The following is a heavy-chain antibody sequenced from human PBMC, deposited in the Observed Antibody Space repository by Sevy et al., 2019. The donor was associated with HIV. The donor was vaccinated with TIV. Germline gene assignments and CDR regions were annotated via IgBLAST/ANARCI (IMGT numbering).Heavy chain of an antibody. CDR3: AKRTAAGGPSFDY. CDR1: GFSFDSYG. Sequence: GGSLRLSCAVSGFSFDSYGMTWVRQAPGKGLEWVSAISGSGTRTYYADSVKGRFTISRDNSKNTLYLQMNSLRAEDTAVYYCAKRTAAGGPSFDYWGQGTLVTVSS. J-gene: IGHJ4*02. CDR2: ISGSGTRT. V-gene: IGHV3-23*01. D-gene: IGHD6-13*01.